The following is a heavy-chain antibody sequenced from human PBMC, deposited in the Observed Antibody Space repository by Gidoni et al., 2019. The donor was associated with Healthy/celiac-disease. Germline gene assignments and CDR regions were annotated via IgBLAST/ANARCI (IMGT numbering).Heavy chain of an antibody. V-gene: IGHV3-23*01. CDR3: AKLAVAGFYYYYGMDV. CDR2: ISGSGGST. Sequence: EVQLLESGGGLVQPGGSLRLSCAASGFTFSSYAMSWVRQAPGKGLEWVSAISGSGGSTYYADSVKGRFTISRDNSKNTLYLQMNSLRAEDTAVYYCAKLAVAGFYYYYGMDVWGQGTTVTVSS. J-gene: IGHJ6*02. D-gene: IGHD6-19*01. CDR1: GFTFSSYA.